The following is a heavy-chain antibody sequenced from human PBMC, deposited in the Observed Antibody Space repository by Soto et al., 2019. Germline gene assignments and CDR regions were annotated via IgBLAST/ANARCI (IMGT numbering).Heavy chain of an antibody. V-gene: IGHV6-1*01. D-gene: IGHD4-17*01. CDR2: TYYRSKWYN. Sequence: SQTLSLTCAISGDSVSSNSAAWNWIRQSPSRGLEWLGRTYYRSKWYNDYAVSVKSRITINPDTSKNQFSLQLNSETPEDTAVYYCARDQVYDYGDYGAYWYFDLWGRGTLVTVSS. CDR3: ARDQVYDYGDYGAYWYFDL. CDR1: GDSVSSNSAA. J-gene: IGHJ2*01.